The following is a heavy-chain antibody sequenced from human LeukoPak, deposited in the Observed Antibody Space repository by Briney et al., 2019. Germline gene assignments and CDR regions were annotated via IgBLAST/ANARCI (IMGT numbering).Heavy chain of an antibody. CDR2: INPNSGGT. D-gene: IGHD6-13*01. V-gene: IGHV1-2*02. Sequence: ASVKVSCKASGYTFTGYYMHWVRQAPGQGLEWMGWINPNSGGTNYAQKFQGRVTVTRDTSISTAYMELSRLRSDDTAVYYCALQYSSSWYAYFDYWGQGTLVTVSS. CDR1: GYTFTGYY. CDR3: ALQYSSSWYAYFDY. J-gene: IGHJ4*02.